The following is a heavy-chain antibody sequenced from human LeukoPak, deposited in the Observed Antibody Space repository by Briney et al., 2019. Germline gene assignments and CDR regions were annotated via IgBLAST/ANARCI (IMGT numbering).Heavy chain of an antibody. V-gene: IGHV4-31*03. CDR3: ARGIYGFYYYGMDV. CDR2: IYYSGST. Sequence: SQTLSLTCTVSGGSISSGGYYWSWIRQHPGKGLEWIGYIYYSGSTNYNPSLKSRVTISVDTSKNQFSLKLSSVTAADTAVYYCARGIYGFYYYGMDVWGQGTTVTVSS. CDR1: GGSISSGGYY. D-gene: IGHD4-17*01. J-gene: IGHJ6*02.